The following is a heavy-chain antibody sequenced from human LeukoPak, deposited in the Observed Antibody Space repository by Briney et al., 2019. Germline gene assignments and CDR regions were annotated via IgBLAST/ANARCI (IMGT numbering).Heavy chain of an antibody. V-gene: IGHV1-18*01. D-gene: IGHD4-17*01. CDR2: ISAYNGNT. CDR1: GYTFTSYG. Sequence: ASVKVSCKASGYTFTSYGISWVRQAPGQGLEWMGWISAYNGNTNYAQKLQGRVTMTTDTSTSTAYMELRSLRSDDTAVYYCARVSPNTVTPLQYFDYWGQGTLVTVSS. CDR3: ARVSPNTVTPLQYFDY. J-gene: IGHJ4*02.